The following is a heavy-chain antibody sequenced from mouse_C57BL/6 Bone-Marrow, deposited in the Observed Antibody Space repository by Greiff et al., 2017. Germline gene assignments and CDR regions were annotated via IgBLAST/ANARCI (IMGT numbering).Heavy chain of an antibody. CDR1: GYTFTDYE. J-gene: IGHJ4*01. D-gene: IGHD2-3*01. CDR2: IDPETGGT. CDR3: TSDGYYDYAMDY. V-gene: IGHV1-15*01. Sequence: QVLLQQSGAELVRPGASVTLSCKASGYTFTDYEMHWVKQTPVHGLEWIGAIDPETGGTAYNQKFKGKAILTADKSSSTAYMELRSLTSEDSAVYYCTSDGYYDYAMDYWGQGTSVTVSS.